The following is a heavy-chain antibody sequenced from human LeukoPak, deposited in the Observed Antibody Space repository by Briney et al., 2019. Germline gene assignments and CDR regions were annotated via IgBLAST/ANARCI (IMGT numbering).Heavy chain of an antibody. J-gene: IGHJ4*02. Sequence: ASVKVSCKTSGYTFTDYYIHWVRQAPGQGLEWMGWINPNSGGTNYAQKFQGRVTMTRDTSISTAYMELSRLRSDYTAVYYCARGDDYGDYTGYYWGQGTLVTVSS. D-gene: IGHD4-17*01. CDR3: ARGDDYGDYTGYY. CDR1: GYTFTDYY. V-gene: IGHV1-2*02. CDR2: INPNSGGT.